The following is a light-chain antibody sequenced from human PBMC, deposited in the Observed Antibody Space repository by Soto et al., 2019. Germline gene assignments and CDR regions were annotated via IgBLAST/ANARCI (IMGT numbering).Light chain of an antibody. Sequence: QPVLTQPPSTSGSPGQRVTISCSGSSSNIGTNTVNWYRQLPGTAPKLLIYSNNHRPSGVPDRFSGSKSGTSASLAISGLQSEDEADFYCAVWDDSLNGWVFGGGTKLTVL. V-gene: IGLV1-44*01. CDR3: AVWDDSLNGWV. CDR1: SSNIGTNT. CDR2: SNN. J-gene: IGLJ3*02.